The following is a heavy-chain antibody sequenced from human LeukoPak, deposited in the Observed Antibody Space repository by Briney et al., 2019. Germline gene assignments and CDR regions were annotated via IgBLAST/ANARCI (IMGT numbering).Heavy chain of an antibody. CDR3: ARAVTYYFDY. D-gene: IGHD4-23*01. Sequence: SETLSLTCTVSGVSISSYYWSWIPQPPGKGLEWIGYIYYSGSTNYNPSLKSRVTISVDTSKNQFSLKLSSVTAADTAVYYCARAVTYYFDYWGQGSLVTVSS. J-gene: IGHJ4*02. CDR1: GVSISSYY. CDR2: IYYSGST. V-gene: IGHV4-59*01.